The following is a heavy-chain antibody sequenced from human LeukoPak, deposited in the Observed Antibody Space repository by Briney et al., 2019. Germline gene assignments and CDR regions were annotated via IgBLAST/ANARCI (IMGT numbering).Heavy chain of an antibody. CDR1: GYTFTGYY. J-gene: IGHJ6*03. CDR2: INPNSGGT. CDR3: ARDVDSSGYYFHYYYYMDV. V-gene: IGHV1-2*02. Sequence: ASVKVSRKASGYTFTGYYMHWVRQAPGQGLEWMGWINPNSGGTNYAQKFQGRVTMTRDTSISTAYMELSRLRSDDTAVYYCARDVDSSGYYFHYYYYMDVWGKGTTVTVS. D-gene: IGHD3-22*01.